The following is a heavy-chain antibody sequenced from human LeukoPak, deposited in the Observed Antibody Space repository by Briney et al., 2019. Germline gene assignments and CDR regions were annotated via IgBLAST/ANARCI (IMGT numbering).Heavy chain of an antibody. CDR2: INPNSGGT. V-gene: IGHV1-2*02. J-gene: IGHJ4*02. D-gene: IGHD6-19*01. CDR3: ARDAVDIAVAGTFDY. Sequence: ASAKVSCKASEYTFTGYYMHWVRQAPGQGLEWMGWINPNSGGTNYAQKFQGRVTMTRDTSISTAYMELSRLRSDDTAVYYCARDAVDIAVAGTFDYWGQGTLVTVSS. CDR1: EYTFTGYY.